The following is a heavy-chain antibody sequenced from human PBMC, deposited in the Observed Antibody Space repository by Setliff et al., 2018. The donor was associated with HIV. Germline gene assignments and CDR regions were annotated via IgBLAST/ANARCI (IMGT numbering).Heavy chain of an antibody. CDR2: IYHSGST. D-gene: IGHD3-16*01. J-gene: IGHJ5*01. CDR3: ARGGAVSADFDS. CDR1: GGSISSSNYY. V-gene: IGHV4-39*07. Sequence: PSETLSLTCTVSGGSISSSNYYWGWIRQPPGKGLEWIASIYHSGSTYYNPSLKSRVTISVDTSKNQFSLKLSSVTAADTAVYYCARGGAVSADFDSWGQGTLVTVSS.